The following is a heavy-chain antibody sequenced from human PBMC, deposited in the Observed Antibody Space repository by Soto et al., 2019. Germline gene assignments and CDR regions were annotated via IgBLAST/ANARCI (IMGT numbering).Heavy chain of an antibody. V-gene: IGHV4-34*01. CDR2: INHSGST. Sequence: QVQLQQWGAGLLKPSETLSLTCAVYGGSFSGYYWSWIRQPPGKGLEWIGEINHSGSTNYNPSLKSRVTISVDTSKNQFSLKLSSVTAADTAVYYCARGFQAAGHRITRGKNWFDPWGQGTLVTVSS. D-gene: IGHD6-13*01. CDR1: GGSFSGYY. J-gene: IGHJ5*02. CDR3: ARGFQAAGHRITRGKNWFDP.